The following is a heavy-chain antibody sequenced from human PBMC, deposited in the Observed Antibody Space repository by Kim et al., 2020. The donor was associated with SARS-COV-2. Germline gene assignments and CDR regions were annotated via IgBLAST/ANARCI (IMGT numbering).Heavy chain of an antibody. CDR3: ARAGSLWFGESEMDV. D-gene: IGHD3-10*01. V-gene: IGHV3-48*03. J-gene: IGHJ6*02. CDR1: GFTFSSYE. Sequence: GGSLRLSCAASGFTFSSYEMNWVRQAPGKGLEWVSYISSSGSTIYYADSVKGRFTISRDNAKNSLYLQMNSLRAEDTAVYYCARAGSLWFGESEMDVWGQGTTVTVSS. CDR2: ISSSGSTI.